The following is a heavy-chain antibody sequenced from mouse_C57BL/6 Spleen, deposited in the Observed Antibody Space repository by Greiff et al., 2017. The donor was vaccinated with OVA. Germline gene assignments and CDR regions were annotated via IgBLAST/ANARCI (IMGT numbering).Heavy chain of an antibody. Sequence: QVQLKQSGAELVRPGASVTLSCKASGYTFTDYEMHWVKQTPVHGLEWIGAIDPETGGTAYNQKFKGKAILTADKSSSTAYMELRSLTSEDSAVYYCTRDGPGGYFDYWGQGTTLTVSS. CDR3: TRDGPGGYFDY. J-gene: IGHJ2*01. CDR2: IDPETGGT. D-gene: IGHD2-3*01. CDR1: GYTFTDYE. V-gene: IGHV1-15*01.